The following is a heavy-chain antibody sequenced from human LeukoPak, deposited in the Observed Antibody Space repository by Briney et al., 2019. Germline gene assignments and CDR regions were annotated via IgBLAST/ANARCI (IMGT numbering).Heavy chain of an antibody. J-gene: IGHJ4*02. CDR3: ARGTGWPQFDY. CDR1: GDSVSRYSIA. D-gene: IGHD6-19*01. V-gene: IGHV6-1*01. Sequence: SQTLSLTCAISGDSVSRYSIAWNWIRQSPSRGLEWLGRTYYKSAWYNYYAVSVKGRIIINPDTSKNQFSLLLNSVTPDDTAVYYCARGTGWPQFDYWGQGTLVTVSS. CDR2: TYYKSAWYN.